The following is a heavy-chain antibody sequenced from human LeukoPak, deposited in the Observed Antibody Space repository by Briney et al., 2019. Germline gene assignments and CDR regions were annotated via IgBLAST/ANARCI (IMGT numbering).Heavy chain of an antibody. CDR3: AREGVPVALIWVDY. CDR1: GFNFGTYA. Sequence: GGSLRLSCAASGFNFGTYAMSWVRQAPGKGLEWISAISDRGESTYYADSVKGRFTISRDNAKNTVSLQMNSLEVEDTAVYYCAREGVPVALIWVDYWGQGTLVTVSS. D-gene: IGHD6-19*01. J-gene: IGHJ4*02. V-gene: IGHV3-23*01. CDR2: ISDRGEST.